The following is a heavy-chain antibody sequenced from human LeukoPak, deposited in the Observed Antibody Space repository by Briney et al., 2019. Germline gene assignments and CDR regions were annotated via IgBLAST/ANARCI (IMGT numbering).Heavy chain of an antibody. J-gene: IGHJ3*02. Sequence: GGSLRLSCAASGFTFSNAWMSWVRQAPGKGLEWVGRIKSKTDGGTTDYAAPVKGRFTISRDDSKNTLYLQMNSLNTEDTAVYYCTSTYYYDSSGFWIGRDIWGQGTMVTVSS. D-gene: IGHD3-22*01. V-gene: IGHV3-15*01. CDR1: GFTFSNAW. CDR2: IKSKTDGGTT. CDR3: TSTYYYDSSGFWIGRDI.